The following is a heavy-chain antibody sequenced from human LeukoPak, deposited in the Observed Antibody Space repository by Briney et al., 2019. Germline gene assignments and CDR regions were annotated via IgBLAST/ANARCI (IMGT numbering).Heavy chain of an antibody. D-gene: IGHD3-22*01. Sequence: KTGGSLRLSCAASGFTLSSYGMSWVRQAPGKGLEWVSSISGSGGSTHYADSVKGRFTISRDNSKNTLYLQMNSLRAEDTAVYYCARGRYYDSSGYLPWGQGTLVTVSS. CDR1: GFTLSSYG. CDR3: ARGRYYDSSGYLP. V-gene: IGHV3-23*01. CDR2: ISGSGGST. J-gene: IGHJ5*02.